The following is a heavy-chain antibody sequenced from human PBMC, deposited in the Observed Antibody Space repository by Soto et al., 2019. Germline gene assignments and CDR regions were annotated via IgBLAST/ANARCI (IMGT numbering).Heavy chain of an antibody. CDR2: INHSGST. J-gene: IGHJ4*02. V-gene: IGHV4-34*01. CDR3: ARDKITGLFDY. Sequence: QVQLQQWGAGLLKPSETPSLTCAVYGGSFSGYYWTWIRQPPGTGLEWIGEINHSGSTNYNPSLKSRVTISVDTSKTQFSLKLTSVTAADTAVYYCARDKITGLFDYWGQGTLVTVSS. D-gene: IGHD2-8*02. CDR1: GGSFSGYY.